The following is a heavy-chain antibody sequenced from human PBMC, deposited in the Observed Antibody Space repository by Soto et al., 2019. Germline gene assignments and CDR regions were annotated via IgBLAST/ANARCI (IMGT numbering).Heavy chain of an antibody. CDR2: IYYSGST. CDR3: AKSYYDFWSGYPSYFDY. J-gene: IGHJ4*02. CDR1: GGSISSGGYY. Sequence: SETLSLTCTVSGGSISSGGYYWSWIRQHPGKGLEWIGYIYYSGSTYYNPSLKSRVTISVDTSKNQFSLKLSSVTAADTAVYYCAKSYYDFWSGYPSYFDYWGQGTLVTVSS. D-gene: IGHD3-3*01. V-gene: IGHV4-31*03.